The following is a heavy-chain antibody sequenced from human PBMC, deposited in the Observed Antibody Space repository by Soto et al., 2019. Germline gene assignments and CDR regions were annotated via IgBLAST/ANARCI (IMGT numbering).Heavy chain of an antibody. V-gene: IGHV2-5*01. CDR3: AHRQGRGQWLVRRHVDWFDL. Sequence: QITLKESGPTLVKPTQTLTLTCTFSGFSLSTSGVGVGWIRQPPGKALEWLALIYWNDDKRYSPSLKSRLTITKDTSKNQVVLTMTNMDPVDTATYYCAHRQGRGQWLVRRHVDWFDLWGQGTLVTVSS. D-gene: IGHD6-19*01. J-gene: IGHJ5*02. CDR2: IYWNDDK. CDR1: GFSLSTSGVG.